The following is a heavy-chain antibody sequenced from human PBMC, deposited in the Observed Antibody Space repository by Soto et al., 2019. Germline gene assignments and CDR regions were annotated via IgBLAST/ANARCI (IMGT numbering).Heavy chain of an antibody. CDR1: GFSFGDYD. D-gene: IGHD3-10*01. V-gene: IGHV3-23*01. CDR2: LYADGRT. J-gene: IGHJ4*02. Sequence: EVQLLESGGDLVQPGGSLRLSCAASGFSFGDYDMGWVRQPPGKGPEWVSSLYADGRTFYLDSVRGRFSISRDNSKTSLFLQMNGLTADDTAVYFCATAGRNFFGSWGQGTLVTVSS. CDR3: ATAGRNFFGS.